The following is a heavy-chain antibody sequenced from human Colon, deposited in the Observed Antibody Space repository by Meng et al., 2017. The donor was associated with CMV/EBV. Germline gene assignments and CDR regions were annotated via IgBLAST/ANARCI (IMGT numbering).Heavy chain of an antibody. CDR2: INHSGST. Sequence: CAVYGGSFSGYYWSWIRQPPGKGLEWIGEINHSGSTNYNPSLKSRVTISVDTSKNQFSLKLSSVTAADTAVYYCARGRYGGNYFDYWGQGTLVTVSS. CDR1: GGSFSGYY. J-gene: IGHJ4*02. CDR3: ARGRYGGNYFDY. V-gene: IGHV4-34*01. D-gene: IGHD2-15*01.